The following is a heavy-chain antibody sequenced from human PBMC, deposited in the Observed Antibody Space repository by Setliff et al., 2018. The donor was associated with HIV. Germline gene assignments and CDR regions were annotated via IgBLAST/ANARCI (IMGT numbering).Heavy chain of an antibody. CDR2: IYKGGST. CDR3: ARSALWFGEADWYFDL. D-gene: IGHD3-10*01. J-gene: IGHJ2*01. CDR1: GYSISSSYW. V-gene: IGHV4-28*01. Sequence: SETLSLTCVVSGYSISSSYWWGWIRQPPGKGLEWIGWIGYIYKGGSTYYNPSLKSRVTMSEDTSKNQFSLKLRSVTAVDTAVYYCARSALWFGEADWYFDLWGRGTLVTV.